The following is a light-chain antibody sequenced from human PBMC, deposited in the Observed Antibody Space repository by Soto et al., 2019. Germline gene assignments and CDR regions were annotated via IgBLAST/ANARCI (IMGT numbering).Light chain of an antibody. Sequence: QSALTQPASVSGSPGQSITISCTGTGSDVGGYNYVSWYQQHPGKAPKLVIYDVTNRPSGVSNRFSGSKSGNTASLTISGLRAEDEADYYCTSYTRSRTYVFGTGTKVTVL. CDR2: DVT. CDR3: TSYTRSRTYV. J-gene: IGLJ1*01. CDR1: GSDVGGYNY. V-gene: IGLV2-14*03.